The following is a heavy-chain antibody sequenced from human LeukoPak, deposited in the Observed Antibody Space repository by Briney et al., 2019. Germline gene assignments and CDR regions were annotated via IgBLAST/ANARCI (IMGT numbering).Heavy chain of an antibody. J-gene: IGHJ4*02. CDR1: GFTVSSNY. V-gene: IGHV3-53*01. CDR2: IYSGGST. D-gene: IGHD3-22*01. Sequence: GGSLRLSCAASGFTVSSNYMSWVRQAPGKGLEWVSVIYSGGSTYYADSVKGRFTISRDNSKNTLYLQMNSLRAEDTAVYYCALQDSSGYIDYWGQGTLVTVSS. CDR3: ALQDSSGYIDY.